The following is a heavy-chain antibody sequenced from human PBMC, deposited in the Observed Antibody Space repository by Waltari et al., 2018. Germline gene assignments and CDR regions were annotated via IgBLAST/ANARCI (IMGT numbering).Heavy chain of an antibody. J-gene: IGHJ4*02. CDR2: IFQTGGT. D-gene: IGHD3-10*01. V-gene: IGHV4-4*02. CDR3: ARNYGWGTHEPPGY. CDR1: GDSISNSKW. Sequence: QVQLQESGPGLVKPSGTLSLTCGVSGDSISNSKWWSWVRQSPGKGLEWIGEIFQTGGTTDNPSFKSRVTISVDNSKNQFSLEMTSVTAADTAVYYCARNYGWGTHEPPGYWGRGILVTVSS.